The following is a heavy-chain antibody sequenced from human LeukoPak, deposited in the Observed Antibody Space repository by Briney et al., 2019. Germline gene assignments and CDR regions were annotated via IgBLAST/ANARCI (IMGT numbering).Heavy chain of an antibody. D-gene: IGHD4-17*01. V-gene: IGHV1-2*02. Sequence: GASVKVSCKASGYTFTGYYMHWVRQAPGQGLEWMGWINPNSGGTNYAQKFQGRVTMTRDTSISTAYMELSRLRSDDTAVYYCARAASYDYGDYGINGAFDIWGQGTMVTVSS. J-gene: IGHJ3*02. CDR2: INPNSGGT. CDR1: GYTFTGYY. CDR3: ARAASYDYGDYGINGAFDI.